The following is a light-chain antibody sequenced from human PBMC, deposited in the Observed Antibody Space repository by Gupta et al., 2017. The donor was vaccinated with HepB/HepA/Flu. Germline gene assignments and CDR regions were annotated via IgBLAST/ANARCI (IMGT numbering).Light chain of an antibody. V-gene: IGKV3-11*01. Sequence: EIVLTQSPATLSLSPGERATLSCRASQSVRSYLAWYQQKPGQAPRLHIYDASNRATGIPDRFRGSGSGTDFTLTISSLEPEDVAIYFCQQRSDWPPFTFGPGTKVGIK. CDR3: QQRSDWPPFT. CDR2: DAS. CDR1: QSVRSY. J-gene: IGKJ3*01.